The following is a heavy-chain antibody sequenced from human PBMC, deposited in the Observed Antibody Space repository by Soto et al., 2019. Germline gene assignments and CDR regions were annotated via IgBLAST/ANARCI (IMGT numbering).Heavy chain of an antibody. CDR2: IKSKTDGGTT. Sequence: EVQLVESGGGLVKPGGSLRLSCAASGFTFTNAWMNWVRQAPGKGLEWVGRIKSKTDGGTTDYAAPVKGRFTISRDDSKNTLYLQMNSLKSEDTAVYYCNTDFNCGGDCPFDYWGQGTLVTVSS. V-gene: IGHV3-15*07. CDR1: GFTFTNAW. J-gene: IGHJ4*02. CDR3: NTDFNCGGDCPFDY. D-gene: IGHD2-21*02.